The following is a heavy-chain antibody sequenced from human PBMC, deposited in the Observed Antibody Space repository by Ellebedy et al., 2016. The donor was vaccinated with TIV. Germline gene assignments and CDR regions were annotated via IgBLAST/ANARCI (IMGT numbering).Heavy chain of an antibody. Sequence: GGSLRLSCAASGFTFSSYSMNWVRQAPGKGLEWVSYISSSSSTIYYADSVKGRFTISRDNAKNSLYLQMNSLRAEDTAVYYCARGRIAADSYYFDYWGQGTLVTVSS. V-gene: IGHV3-48*04. CDR2: ISSSSSTI. J-gene: IGHJ4*02. D-gene: IGHD6-13*01. CDR3: ARGRIAADSYYFDY. CDR1: GFTFSSYS.